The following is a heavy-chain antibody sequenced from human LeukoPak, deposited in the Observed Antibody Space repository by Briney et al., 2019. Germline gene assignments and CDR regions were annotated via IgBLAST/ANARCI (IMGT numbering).Heavy chain of an antibody. CDR1: GFPFSSYG. V-gene: IGHV3-33*01. J-gene: IGHJ4*02. Sequence: GALRLSCAASGFPFSSYGMHWVRQAPGKGLEWVAVIWYDGSNKYYADSVKGRFTISRDNSKNTLYLQMNSLRAEDTAVYYCARDWDTAMVNWGQGTLVTVSS. CDR2: IWYDGSNK. CDR3: ARDWDTAMVN. D-gene: IGHD5-18*01.